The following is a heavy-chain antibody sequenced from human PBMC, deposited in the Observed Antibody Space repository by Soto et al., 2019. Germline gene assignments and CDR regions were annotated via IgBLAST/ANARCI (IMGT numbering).Heavy chain of an antibody. D-gene: IGHD6-19*01. V-gene: IGHV3-33*01. CDR3: AREGSSGWYDY. CDR2: IWYDGSNK. CDR1: GFTFSSYG. J-gene: IGHJ4*02. Sequence: QVQLVESGGGVVQPGRSLRLSCAASGFTFSSYGMHWVRQAPGKGLEWVAVIWYDGSNKYYADSVKGRFTISRDNSKNTLYLQMNSLRAEDTAVYYCAREGSSGWYDYWGQGTLVTVSS.